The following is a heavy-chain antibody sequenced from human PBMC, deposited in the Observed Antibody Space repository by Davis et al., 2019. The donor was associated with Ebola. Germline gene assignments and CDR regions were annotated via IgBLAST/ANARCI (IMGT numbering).Heavy chain of an antibody. V-gene: IGHV3-7*01. CDR2: IRQDGSET. Sequence: GESLKISCAASGFTFSSYWMTWVRQAPGKGLEWVASIRQDGSETHYVDSVKGRFTISRDNAKNLMYLQLNSLRGEDTAVYYCASLHDSGYVSDYWGQGTLVTVSS. CDR3: ASLHDSGYVSDY. J-gene: IGHJ4*02. CDR1: GFTFSSYW. D-gene: IGHD5-12*01.